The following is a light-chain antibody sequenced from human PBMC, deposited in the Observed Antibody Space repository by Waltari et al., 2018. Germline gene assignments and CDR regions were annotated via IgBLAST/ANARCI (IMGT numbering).Light chain of an antibody. CDR2: DVS. CDR3: SSYTDNTVL. Sequence: QSALTQPPSVSGSPGQSVTISCPASRSDVGGWPRVSWYQQPPGSAPRLILFDVSNRPSGVPDRFSGSKSGNTASLTISGLQTEDEADYYCSSYTDNTVLFGGGTQLTV. J-gene: IGLJ2*01. V-gene: IGLV2-18*02. CDR1: RSDVGGWPR.